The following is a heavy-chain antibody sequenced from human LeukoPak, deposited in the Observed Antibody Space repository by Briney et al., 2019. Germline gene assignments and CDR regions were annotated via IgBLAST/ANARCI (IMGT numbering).Heavy chain of an antibody. J-gene: IGHJ6*04. D-gene: IGHD3-10*01. Sequence: GGSLRLSCAASGFTFSSYAMHWVRQAPGKGLEWVAVISYDGSNKYYADSVKGRFTISRDNSKNTLYLQMNSLRAEDTAVYYCARDQRGELYYHYYGMDVWGKGTTVTVSS. CDR2: ISYDGSNK. V-gene: IGHV3-30*04. CDR3: ARDQRGELYYHYYGMDV. CDR1: GFTFSSYA.